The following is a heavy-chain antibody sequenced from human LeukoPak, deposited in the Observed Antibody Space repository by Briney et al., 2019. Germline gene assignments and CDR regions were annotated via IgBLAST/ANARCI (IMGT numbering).Heavy chain of an antibody. D-gene: IGHD1-26*01. V-gene: IGHV1-46*01. CDR3: ARDLRSRWELLTVNWFDP. CDR1: GYTFTSYY. Sequence: GASVKVSCKASGYTFTSYYMHWVRQAPGQGLEWMGIINPSGGSTSYAQKFQGRVTMTRDMSTSTVYMELSSLRSEDTAVYYCARDLRSRWELLTVNWFDPWGQGTLVTVSS. J-gene: IGHJ5*02. CDR2: INPSGGST.